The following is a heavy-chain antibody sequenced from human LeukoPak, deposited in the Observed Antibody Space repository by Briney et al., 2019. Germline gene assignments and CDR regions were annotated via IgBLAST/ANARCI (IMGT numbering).Heavy chain of an antibody. CDR2: IYTSGST. CDR1: GGSISSYY. J-gene: IGHJ4*02. Sequence: SETLSLTCTVSGGSISSYYWSWIRQPAGKGLEWIGRIYTSGSTNYNPSLKSRITMSVDTSKNQFSLKLSSVTAADTAVYYCARSQSLYSSSWVFGYWGQGTLVTVSS. D-gene: IGHD6-13*01. CDR3: ARSQSLYSSSWVFGY. V-gene: IGHV4-4*07.